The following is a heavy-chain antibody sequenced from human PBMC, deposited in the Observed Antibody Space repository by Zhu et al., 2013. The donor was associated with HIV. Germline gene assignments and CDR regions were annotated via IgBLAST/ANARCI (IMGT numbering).Heavy chain of an antibody. V-gene: IGHV1-18*01. J-gene: IGHJ4*02. CDR1: GYTFTSYG. Sequence: QVQLVQSGAEXEDPGASVKVSCKASGYTFTSYGISWVRQAPGQGLEWMGWISGYNGNTNYAQKLQGRVTMTRDTSTSTAYMDLRSLRSDDTAVYYCARRYSGTAHFDYWGQGTLVTVSS. D-gene: IGHD1-26*01. CDR3: ARRYSGTAHFDY. CDR2: ISGYNGNT.